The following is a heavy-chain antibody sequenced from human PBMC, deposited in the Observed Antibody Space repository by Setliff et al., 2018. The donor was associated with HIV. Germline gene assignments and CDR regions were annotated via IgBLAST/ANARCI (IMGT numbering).Heavy chain of an antibody. V-gene: IGHV1-24*01. CDR3: ATALYSSGWYGVLQRWFDP. D-gene: IGHD6-19*01. CDR2: FDPEDGET. J-gene: IGHJ5*02. CDR1: GYTFSSYG. Sequence: ASVKVSCKASGYTFSSYGISWVRQAPGKGLEWMGGFDPEDGETIYAQKFQGRVTMTEDTSTDTAYMELSSLRSEDTAVYYCATALYSSGWYGVLQRWFDPWGQGTLVTVSS.